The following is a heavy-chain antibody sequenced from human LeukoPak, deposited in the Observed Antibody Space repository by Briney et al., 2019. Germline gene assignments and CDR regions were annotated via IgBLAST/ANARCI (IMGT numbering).Heavy chain of an antibody. CDR2: INHSGST. D-gene: IGHD6-6*01. V-gene: IGHV4-34*01. J-gene: IGHJ4*02. Sequence: PSETLSLTCAVCGGSFSGYYWSWIRQPPGKGLEWIGEINHSGSTNYNPSLKSRVTISVDTSKNQFSLKLSSVTAADTAVYYCATLSSSHRAVDYWGQGTLVTVSS. CDR3: ATLSSSHRAVDY. CDR1: GGSFSGYY.